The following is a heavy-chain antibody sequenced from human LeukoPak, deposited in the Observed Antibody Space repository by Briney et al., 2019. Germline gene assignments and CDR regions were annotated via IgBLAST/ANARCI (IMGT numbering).Heavy chain of an antibody. D-gene: IGHD3-16*01. CDR3: ARWGGYYYYYGMDV. Sequence: RASVKVSCKASGYTFTSYGISWVRQAPGQGLEWMGWISAYNGNTNYAQKLQGRVTMTTDTSTSTAYMELRSLRSDDTAVYYCARWGGYYYYYGMDVWGQGTTVTVSS. V-gene: IGHV1-18*01. CDR2: ISAYNGNT. J-gene: IGHJ6*02. CDR1: GYTFTSYG.